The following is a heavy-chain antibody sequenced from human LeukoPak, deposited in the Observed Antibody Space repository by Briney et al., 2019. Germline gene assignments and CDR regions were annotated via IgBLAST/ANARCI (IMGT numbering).Heavy chain of an antibody. CDR2: IYSGGST. J-gene: IGHJ4*02. CDR3: AKDRSTWFGELLYYFDY. V-gene: IGHV3-53*01. D-gene: IGHD3-10*01. Sequence: GGSLRLSCAASGFTVSSNYMSWVRQAPGKGLEWVSVIYSGGSTYYADSAKGRFTISRDNSKNTLYLQMNSLRAEDTAVYYCAKDRSTWFGELLYYFDYWGQGTLVTVSS. CDR1: GFTVSSNY.